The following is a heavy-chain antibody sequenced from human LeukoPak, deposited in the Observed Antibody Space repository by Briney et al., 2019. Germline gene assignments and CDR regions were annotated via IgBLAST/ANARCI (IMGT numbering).Heavy chain of an antibody. Sequence: GGSLRLSCTPSEFTIGAYAMSWFRQAPGKGMQWVGYIRSKAYGATTEYAASVKGRFTISRDDSKSIAYLQMNSLKTEDTAVYYCTREYYYHSSGFDYWGQGTLVTVSS. CDR2: IRSKAYGATT. D-gene: IGHD3-22*01. V-gene: IGHV3-49*03. J-gene: IGHJ4*02. CDR1: EFTIGAYA. CDR3: TREYYYHSSGFDY.